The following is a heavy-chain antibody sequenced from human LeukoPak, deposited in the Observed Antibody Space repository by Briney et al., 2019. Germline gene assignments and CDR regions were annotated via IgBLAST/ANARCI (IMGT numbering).Heavy chain of an antibody. Sequence: PGGSLRLSCAASGFTFSSYWMSWVRQAPGKGLEWVANIKQDGSEKYYVDSVKGRFTISRDNAKNSLYLQMNSLRVEDTAFYYCAKDRGAYDPRYFDLWGRGTLVTVSS. V-gene: IGHV3-7*03. D-gene: IGHD5-12*01. CDR1: GFTFSSYW. CDR2: IKQDGSEK. J-gene: IGHJ2*01. CDR3: AKDRGAYDPRYFDL.